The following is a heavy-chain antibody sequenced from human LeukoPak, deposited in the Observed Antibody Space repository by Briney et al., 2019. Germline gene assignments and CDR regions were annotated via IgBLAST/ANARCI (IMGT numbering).Heavy chain of an antibody. Sequence: ASVKVSCKASGYTFINNWMHWVRQAPGQGLEWMGWISAYNGNTNYAQKLQGRVTMTTDTSTSTAYMELRSLRSDDTAVYYCARLVRGFFDYWGQGTLVTVSS. D-gene: IGHD3-10*01. CDR2: ISAYNGNT. J-gene: IGHJ4*02. V-gene: IGHV1-18*04. CDR1: GYTFINNW. CDR3: ARLVRGFFDY.